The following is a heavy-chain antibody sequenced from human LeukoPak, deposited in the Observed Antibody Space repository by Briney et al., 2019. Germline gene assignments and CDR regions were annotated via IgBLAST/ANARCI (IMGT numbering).Heavy chain of an antibody. CDR1: GFTFSGAW. D-gene: IGHD1-26*01. V-gene: IGHV3-15*01. CDR2: IKSKVDGGTT. CDR3: ATDVPGGSYPLDY. J-gene: IGHJ4*02. Sequence: PGGSLRLSCAASGFTFSGAWMAYIRQAPGKGLEWIAHIKSKVDGGTTDYAAPVKGRFTISRDDSRNMLSLEMNSPKTEDTAVYYCATDVPGGSYPLDYWGQGTPVTVSS.